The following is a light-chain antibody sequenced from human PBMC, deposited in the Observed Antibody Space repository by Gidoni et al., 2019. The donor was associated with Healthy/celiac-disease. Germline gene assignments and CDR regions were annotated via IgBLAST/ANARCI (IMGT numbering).Light chain of an antibody. CDR2: AAS. V-gene: IGKV1-8*01. CDR3: QQYYSYRLT. CDR1: QGISSY. Sequence: AIRMTPSPSSFSASTGDSVTITCRASQGISSYLAWYQQKPGKAPKLLIYAASTLQSGVPSRFSGSGSGTDFTLTISCLQSEDLATYYCQQYYSYRLTFXGXTKVEIK. J-gene: IGKJ4*01.